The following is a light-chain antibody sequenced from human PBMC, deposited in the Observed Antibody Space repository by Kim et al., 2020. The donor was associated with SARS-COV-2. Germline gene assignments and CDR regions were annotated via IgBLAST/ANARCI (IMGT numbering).Light chain of an antibody. V-gene: IGKV1D-16*01. Sequence: SGWLAWYQQKPEKAPKSLIYSTSTLQSGVPSRFSGSRSGTDFTLTITNLQPEDFATYYCQQYTTYPLTFGGGTKVDIK. J-gene: IGKJ4*01. CDR2: STS. CDR3: QQYTTYPLT. CDR1: SGW.